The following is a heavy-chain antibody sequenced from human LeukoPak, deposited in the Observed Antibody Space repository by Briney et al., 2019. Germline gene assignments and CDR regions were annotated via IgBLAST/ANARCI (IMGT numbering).Heavy chain of an antibody. CDR1: GGSISSGGYY. V-gene: IGHV4-31*03. J-gene: IGHJ6*02. D-gene: IGHD3-9*01. Sequence: PSETPSLTCTVSGGSISSGGYYWSWIRQHPGKGLEWIGYIYYSGSTYYNPSLKSRVTISVDTSKNQFSLKLSSVTAADTAVYYCAREVGDFDWSYGMDVWGQGTTVTVSS. CDR2: IYYSGST. CDR3: AREVGDFDWSYGMDV.